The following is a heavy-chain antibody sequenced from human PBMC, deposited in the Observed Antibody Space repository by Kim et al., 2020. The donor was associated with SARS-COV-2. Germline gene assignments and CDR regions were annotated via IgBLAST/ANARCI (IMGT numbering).Heavy chain of an antibody. CDR2: ISGSGGST. J-gene: IGHJ4*02. CDR1: GFTFSSYA. V-gene: IGHV3-23*01. CDR3: AKDFFTSYYYDSSPPV. Sequence: GGSLRLSCAASGFTFSSYAMSWVRQAPGKGLEWVSAISGSGGSTYYADSVKGRFTISRDNSKNTLYLQMNSLRAEDTAVYYCAKDFFTSYYYDSSPPVWGQGTLVTVSS. D-gene: IGHD3-22*01.